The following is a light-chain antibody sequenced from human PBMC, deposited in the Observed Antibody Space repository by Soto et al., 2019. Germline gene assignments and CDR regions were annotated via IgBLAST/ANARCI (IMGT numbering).Light chain of an antibody. CDR3: CSYAGSSTLV. V-gene: IGLV2-23*01. J-gene: IGLJ2*01. CDR2: EGS. Sequence: QSALTQPASVSGSPGQSITISCTGTSSDVGSYNPVSWYQQHPGKAPKLMIYEGSKRPSGVSNRFSGSKSGNTASLTISGLQAEDEADYYCCSYAGSSTLVFGGGTKLTVL. CDR1: SSDVGSYNP.